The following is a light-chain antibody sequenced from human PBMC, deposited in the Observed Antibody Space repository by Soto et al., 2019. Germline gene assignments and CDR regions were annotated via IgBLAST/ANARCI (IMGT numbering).Light chain of an antibody. CDR1: QNIYSN. J-gene: IGKJ1*01. CDR2: RAS. Sequence: VMTHSAATLSVSPGERATLSCRASQNIYSNIAWYQQRPGQAPRLLIYRASTRAPGVPARFSGSGSGTDFTLTISSLQSEDFAVYYCLQYHNLWAFGRGTKVDIK. V-gene: IGKV3-15*01. CDR3: LQYHNLWA.